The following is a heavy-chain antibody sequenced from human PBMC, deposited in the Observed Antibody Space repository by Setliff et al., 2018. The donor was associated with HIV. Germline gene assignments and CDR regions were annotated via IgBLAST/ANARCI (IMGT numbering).Heavy chain of an antibody. J-gene: IGHJ4*02. D-gene: IGHD3-10*01. Sequence: SETLSLTCTVSGFSISTGHYWGWVRQSPGKGLECIGSVYHSGSTYYAASLKSRVTISVDTSKNQFSLKLSSVTAADTAVYYCARQPPLSALQVWFGDYWGQGILVNVSS. CDR2: VYHSGST. CDR1: GFSISTGHY. CDR3: ARQPPLSALQVWFGDY. V-gene: IGHV4-38-2*02.